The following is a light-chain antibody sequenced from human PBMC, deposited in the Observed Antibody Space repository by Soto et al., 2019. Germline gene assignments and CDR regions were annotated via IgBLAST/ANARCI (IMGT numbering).Light chain of an antibody. CDR1: QSIGRE. CDR2: KAS. CDR3: QQYNSYSWT. Sequence: DIQMTQSPSTLSASIGDRVTITCRASQSIGRELAWYQQKPGKAPKLLIYKASSLESGVPSTFSGSGSGTEFTLTISSLQPDDFATYYCQQYNSYSWTFGQGTKVDIK. V-gene: IGKV1-5*03. J-gene: IGKJ1*01.